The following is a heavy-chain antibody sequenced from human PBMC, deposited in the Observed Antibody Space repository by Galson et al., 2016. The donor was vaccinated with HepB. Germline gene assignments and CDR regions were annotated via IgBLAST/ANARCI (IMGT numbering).Heavy chain of an antibody. D-gene: IGHD4-17*01. V-gene: IGHV4-59*01. J-gene: IGHJ5*02. Sequence: SETLSLTCTVSGASIRSYHWSWIRQPPGKGLEWIGYIYHDGSATYNASLKSRVTISVDTSKNQFALQVKSVTAADTAVYYCARDRGTRDYGDYEAWFDHWGQGTLVTVSS. CDR1: GASIRSYH. CDR2: IYHDGSA. CDR3: ARDRGTRDYGDYEAWFDH.